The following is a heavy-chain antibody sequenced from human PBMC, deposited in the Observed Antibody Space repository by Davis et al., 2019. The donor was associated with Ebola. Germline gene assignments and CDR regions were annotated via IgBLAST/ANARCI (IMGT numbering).Heavy chain of an antibody. CDR2: INPNSGGT. Sequence: ASVKVSCKASGYTFTGYYMHWVRQAPGQGLEWMGWINPNSGGTNYAQKFQGRVTLTRDTSISTAYMELSRLRSDDTAVYYCARDLVFGDGYNLPYPHYWGQGTLVTVSS. V-gene: IGHV1-2*02. D-gene: IGHD5-24*01. CDR1: GYTFTGYY. CDR3: ARDLVFGDGYNLPYPHY. J-gene: IGHJ4*02.